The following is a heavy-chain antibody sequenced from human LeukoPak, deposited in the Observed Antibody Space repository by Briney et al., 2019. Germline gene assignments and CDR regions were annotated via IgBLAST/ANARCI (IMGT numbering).Heavy chain of an antibody. CDR1: GGSISSGYW. CDR2: IIDSGST. Sequence: ASGTLSLTCAVSGGSISSGYWWSWVRQPPMKGLEWIGEIIDSGSTNYNPSLKGRIIISLDKTKNQFSLNVNSVTAADTAVYYCATYGPTSGGYTFEYWGQGILVTVSS. J-gene: IGHJ4*02. V-gene: IGHV4-4*02. D-gene: IGHD2-15*01. CDR3: ATYGPTSGGYTFEY.